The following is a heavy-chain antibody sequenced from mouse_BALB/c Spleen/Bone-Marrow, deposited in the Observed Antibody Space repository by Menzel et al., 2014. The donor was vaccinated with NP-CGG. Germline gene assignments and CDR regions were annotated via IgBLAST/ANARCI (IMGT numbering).Heavy chain of an antibody. CDR2: INPSTGHT. Sequence: QVHVKQSGAELAKPGASVKMSCKASGYTFTSYWMHWVKQRPGQGLEWIGYINPSTGHTEYNQKFKDKATLTADKSSSTAYMQLSSLTSEDSAVYYCARYHYGYDGFAYWGQGTLVTVSA. V-gene: IGHV1-7*01. J-gene: IGHJ3*01. D-gene: IGHD2-2*01. CDR3: ARYHYGYDGFAY. CDR1: GYTFTSYW.